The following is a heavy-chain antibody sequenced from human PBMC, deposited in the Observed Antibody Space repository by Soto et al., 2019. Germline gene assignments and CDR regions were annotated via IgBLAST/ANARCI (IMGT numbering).Heavy chain of an antibody. Sequence: SETLSLTCTVSGGSISSYYWSWIRQPPGKGLEWIGYIYYSGSTNYNPSLKSRVTLSVDTSKNQFSLKLSSVTAADTAVYYCASLYYGSGSYYLDYWGQGTLVTVSS. V-gene: IGHV4-59*01. D-gene: IGHD3-10*01. CDR2: IYYSGST. CDR3: ASLYYGSGSYYLDY. J-gene: IGHJ4*02. CDR1: GGSISSYY.